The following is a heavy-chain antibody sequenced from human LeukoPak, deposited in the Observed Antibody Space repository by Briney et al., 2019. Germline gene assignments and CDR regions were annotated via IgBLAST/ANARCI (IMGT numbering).Heavy chain of an antibody. V-gene: IGHV3-48*04. J-gene: IGHJ4*02. Sequence: GGSLRLSCAASGFTFSSYSMNWVRQAPGKGLEWVSYISSSSSTIYYADSVKGRFTISRDNAKNSLYLQMNSLRAEDTAVYYCARDSGYYDSSGYIYWGQGTLVTVSS. CDR2: ISSSSSTI. CDR3: ARDSGYYDSSGYIY. D-gene: IGHD3-22*01. CDR1: GFTFSSYS.